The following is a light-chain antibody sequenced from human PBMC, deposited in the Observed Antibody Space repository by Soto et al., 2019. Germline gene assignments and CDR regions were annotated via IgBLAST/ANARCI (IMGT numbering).Light chain of an antibody. V-gene: IGKV1-5*01. CDR3: QQSETYPLT. J-gene: IGKJ5*01. CDR2: DAS. CDR1: QTISTW. Sequence: DIQMTQSPSILSASVGDRVTITYRASQTISTWLAWYQHKPGKAPNLLIYDASTLMSGVPSRFSGSGSGTEFTLTISSLQPGDFATYYCQQSETYPLTFGQGTRLEIK.